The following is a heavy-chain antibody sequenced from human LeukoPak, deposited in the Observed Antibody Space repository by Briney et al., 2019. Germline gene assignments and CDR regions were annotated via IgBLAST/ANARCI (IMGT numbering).Heavy chain of an antibody. J-gene: IGHJ3*02. CDR1: GITLSNYG. D-gene: IGHD3-10*01. Sequence: TRGSLRLSCAVSGITLSNYGMSWVRQAPGKGLEWVAGISGSGGSTNYADSVKGRFTISRDNAKNSLYLQMNSLRAEDTAVYYCAREKGVLLWFGELDAFDIWGQGTMVTVSS. CDR2: ISGSGGST. CDR3: AREKGVLLWFGELDAFDI. V-gene: IGHV3-23*01.